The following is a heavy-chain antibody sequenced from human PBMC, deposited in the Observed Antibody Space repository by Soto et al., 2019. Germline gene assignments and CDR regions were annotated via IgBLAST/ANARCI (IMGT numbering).Heavy chain of an antibody. CDR1: GFTFSSYA. CDR2: ISYDGSNK. D-gene: IGHD6-19*01. J-gene: IGHJ4*02. CDR3: ARDPNAAGALDY. Sequence: QVQLVESGGGVVQPGRSLRLSCAASGFTFSSYAMHWVRQAPGKGLEWVAVISYDGSNKYYADSVKGRFTISRDNSKNTLYLQMNSLRAEDTAVYYCARDPNAAGALDYWGQGALVTVSS. V-gene: IGHV3-30-3*01.